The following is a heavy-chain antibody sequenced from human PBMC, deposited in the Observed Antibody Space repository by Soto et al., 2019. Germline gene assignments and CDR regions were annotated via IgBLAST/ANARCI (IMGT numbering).Heavy chain of an antibody. CDR1: GYTFTGYY. CDR2: INPNSGGT. CDR3: ARALSLSVTTSFDY. J-gene: IGHJ4*02. V-gene: IGHV1-2*04. D-gene: IGHD4-17*01. Sequence: QVPLVQSGAEVKKPGASVKVSCKASGYTFTGYYMHWVRQAPGQGLEWMGWINPNSGGTNYAQKFQGWVTMTRDTSISTAYMELSRLRSDDTAVYYCARALSLSVTTSFDYWGQGTLVTVSS.